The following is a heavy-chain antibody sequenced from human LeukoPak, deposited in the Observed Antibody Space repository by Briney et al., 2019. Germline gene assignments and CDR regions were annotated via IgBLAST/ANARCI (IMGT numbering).Heavy chain of an antibody. CDR2: IFSGGTT. Sequence: PGGSLRLSCAASGFTFTSYAMSWVRQAPGKGLEWVSVIFSGGTTYYADSVKGRFTISRDNSKNTVYLQMNSLRVDETAVYYCARGNWNDRGFDSWGQGTLVTVSS. D-gene: IGHD1-20*01. CDR1: GFTFTSYA. V-gene: IGHV3-53*01. J-gene: IGHJ4*02. CDR3: ARGNWNDRGFDS.